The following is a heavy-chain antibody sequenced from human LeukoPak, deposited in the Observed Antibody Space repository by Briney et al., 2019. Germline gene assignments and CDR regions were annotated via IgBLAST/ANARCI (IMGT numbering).Heavy chain of an antibody. D-gene: IGHD3-3*01. CDR3: ARQLSDDFWSGYRSLYFDY. CDR2: IYYSGST. V-gene: IGHV4-39*01. CDR1: GVSISSSSYY. J-gene: IGHJ4*02. Sequence: SETLSLTCTVSGVSISSSSYYWGWIRQPPGKGLEWIGSIYYSGSTYYNPSLKSRVTISVDTSKNQFSLKLSSVTAADTAVYYCARQLSDDFWSGYRSLYFDYWGQGTLVTVSS.